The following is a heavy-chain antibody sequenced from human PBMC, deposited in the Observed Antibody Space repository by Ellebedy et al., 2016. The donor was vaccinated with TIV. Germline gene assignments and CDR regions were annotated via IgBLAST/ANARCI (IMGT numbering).Heavy chain of an antibody. V-gene: IGHV3-11*01. D-gene: IGHD2-21*01. Sequence: GESLKISCAASGFTFSDYYMSWIRQAPGKGLEWVSSISSSGSNIYYADSVKGRFTISRDNAKHSLYLQMNNLRAEDTAVFYCARAGMWSLSYYFDYWGPGALVTVSS. CDR2: ISSSGSNI. J-gene: IGHJ4*02. CDR3: ARAGMWSLSYYFDY. CDR1: GFTFSDYY.